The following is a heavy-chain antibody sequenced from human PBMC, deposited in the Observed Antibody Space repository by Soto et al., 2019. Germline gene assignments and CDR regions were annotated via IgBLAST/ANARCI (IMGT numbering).Heavy chain of an antibody. V-gene: IGHV3-23*01. CDR1: GFTFSSYA. CDR2: ISGSGGST. J-gene: IGHJ6*02. D-gene: IGHD3-10*01. CDR3: WAGRESQAAGREHYYGMDV. Sequence: EVQLLESGGGLVQPGGSLRLSCAASGFTFSSYAMSWVRQAPGKGLEWVSAISGSGGSTYYADSVKGRFTSSRDNSKNTLYLQMNSLRAEDTAVYYCWAGRESQAAGREHYYGMDVWGQGTTVTVSS.